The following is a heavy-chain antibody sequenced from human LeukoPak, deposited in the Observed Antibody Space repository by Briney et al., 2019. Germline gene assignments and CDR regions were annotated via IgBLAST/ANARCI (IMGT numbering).Heavy chain of an antibody. CDR2: ISYDGSNK. CDR3: ASIGYCSSTSCRSRDY. J-gene: IGHJ4*02. Sequence: GRSLRLSCAASGFTFSSYAMHWVRQAPGEGLEWVAVISYDGSNKYYADSVKGRFTISRDNSKNTLYLQMNSLRAEDTAVYYCASIGYCSSTSCRSRDYWGQGTLVTVSS. D-gene: IGHD2-2*01. V-gene: IGHV3-30-3*01. CDR1: GFTFSSYA.